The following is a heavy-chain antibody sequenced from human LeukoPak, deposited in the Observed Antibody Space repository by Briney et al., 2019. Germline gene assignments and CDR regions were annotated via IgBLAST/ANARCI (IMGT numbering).Heavy chain of an antibody. CDR1: GGSISSGSYY. CDR2: IYTSGST. D-gene: IGHD6-13*01. Sequence: SETLSLTCTVSGGSISSGSYYWSWIPQPAGKGLEWIERIYTSGSTNYNPSLKSRVTISVDTSKNQFSLKLSSVTAADTAVYYCAAYSSSWYDYWGQGTLVTVSS. CDR3: AAYSSSWYDY. J-gene: IGHJ4*02. V-gene: IGHV4-61*02.